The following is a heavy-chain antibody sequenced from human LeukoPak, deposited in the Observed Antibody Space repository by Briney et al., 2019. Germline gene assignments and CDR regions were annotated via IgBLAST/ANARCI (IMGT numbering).Heavy chain of an antibody. V-gene: IGHV3-48*01. J-gene: IGHJ4*02. CDR3: ARDQAYSFDY. Sequence: GGSLRLSCAASGFTFSAYSVNWVRQAPEKGLEWVSYIGSSSSPIYYADSVKGRFTISRDNAKNSLYLQMDSLRAEDTAVYYCARDQAYSFDYWGQGTLVTVSS. CDR2: IGSSSSPI. CDR1: GFTFSAYS. D-gene: IGHD4-11*01.